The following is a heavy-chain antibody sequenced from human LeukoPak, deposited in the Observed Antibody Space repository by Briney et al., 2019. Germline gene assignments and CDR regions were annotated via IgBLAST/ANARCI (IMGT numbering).Heavy chain of an antibody. D-gene: IGHD1-26*01. Sequence: PSETLSLTCTVSGGSISSYYWSWIRQPPGKGLEWIGSIYYSGSTYYNPSLKSRVTISVDTSKNQFSLKLSSVTAADTAVYYCAGGHRPWSYYNYYFDYWGQGTLVTVSS. CDR2: IYYSGST. CDR3: AGGHRPWSYYNYYFDY. J-gene: IGHJ4*02. CDR1: GGSISSYY. V-gene: IGHV4-59*12.